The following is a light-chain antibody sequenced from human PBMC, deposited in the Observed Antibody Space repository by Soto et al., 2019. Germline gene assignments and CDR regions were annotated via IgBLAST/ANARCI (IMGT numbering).Light chain of an antibody. CDR1: QSINGW. CDR2: QVS. Sequence: EIRKTQSPSTLFPFLGEKVTITCRASQSINGWLAWYQQKPGKAPKVLISQVSNLESGVPSRFSGSGSGTEFTLTITSLQPDDSATYYCQQYSSYFGGGTKVDIK. J-gene: IGKJ4*01. CDR3: QQYSSY. V-gene: IGKV1-5*01.